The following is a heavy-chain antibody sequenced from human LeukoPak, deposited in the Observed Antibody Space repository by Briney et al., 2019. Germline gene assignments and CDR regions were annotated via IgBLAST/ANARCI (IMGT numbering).Heavy chain of an antibody. J-gene: IGHJ4*02. CDR3: AKVMIGGFDY. Sequence: PGRSLRLSCAASGFTFSSYGMHWVRQAPGKGLEWVAVISYDGSNKYYADSVKGRFTISRDNSKNTLYLQMNSLRAEDTAVYYCAKVMIGGFDYWGQGTLVTVSS. D-gene: IGHD3-22*01. V-gene: IGHV3-30*18. CDR1: GFTFSSYG. CDR2: ISYDGSNK.